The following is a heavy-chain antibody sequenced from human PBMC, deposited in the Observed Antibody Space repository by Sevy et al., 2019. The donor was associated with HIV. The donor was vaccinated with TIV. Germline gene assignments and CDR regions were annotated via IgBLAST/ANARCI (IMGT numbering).Heavy chain of an antibody. CDR3: ARAGITIIGLDLFSLDV. D-gene: IGHD3-3*01. V-gene: IGHV6-1*01. CDR1: GDSVSTDSVA. Sequence: SQTLSLTCDISGDSVSTDSVAWVWLRQSPSRGLEWLGRAYFRSAWYIDYAVSVKSRITINPDASKNQFSLHLKSVTPEDTAVYYCARAGITIIGLDLFSLDVWGQGTTVTVSS. CDR2: AYFRSAWYI. J-gene: IGHJ6*02.